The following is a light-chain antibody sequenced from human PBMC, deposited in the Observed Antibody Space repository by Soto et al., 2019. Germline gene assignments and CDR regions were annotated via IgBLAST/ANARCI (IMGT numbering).Light chain of an antibody. J-gene: IGKJ5*01. CDR1: PSVSNS. V-gene: IGKV3-11*01. CDR2: DAS. CDR3: QQRNIWPPVT. Sequence: EIVFTQSPATLSFSPGERATLSCRASPSVSNSLAWYQQKPGQPPRLLIYDASNRATGIPARFSGSGSGTDFTLTISSLEPEDFAVYYCQQRNIWPPVTFGQGTRLEIK.